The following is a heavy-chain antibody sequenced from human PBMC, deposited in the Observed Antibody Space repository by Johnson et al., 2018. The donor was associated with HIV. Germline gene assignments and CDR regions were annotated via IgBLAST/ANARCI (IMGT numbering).Heavy chain of an antibody. V-gene: IGHV3-30*04. CDR1: GFTFSGYA. J-gene: IGHJ3*02. Sequence: QVQLVESGGGVVQPGRSLRLSCAASGFTFSGYAMHWVRQAPGKGLEWVSALSYDASNNYYADSVKGRFTISRDNAKNSLYLQMNSLRAEDTAVYYCAIGYYYGSGYSGFDIWGQGTMVTVSS. CDR3: AIGYYYGSGYSGFDI. D-gene: IGHD3-10*01. CDR2: LSYDASNN.